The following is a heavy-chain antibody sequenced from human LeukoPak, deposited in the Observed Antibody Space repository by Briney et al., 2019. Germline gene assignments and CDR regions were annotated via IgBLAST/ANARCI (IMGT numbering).Heavy chain of an antibody. CDR3: ARESIAVAGAPFDY. CDR1: GFTFSRYE. J-gene: IGHJ4*02. Sequence: PGGSLRPSCAASGFTFSRYEMNCVRQAPGKGLEWVSYISSVSTIYDANSVKGRFTISRDNAKNSLYLHMNSLRAEDTAVYYCARESIAVAGAPFDYWGQGTLVTVSS. CDR2: ISSVSTI. D-gene: IGHD6-19*01. V-gene: IGHV3-48*03.